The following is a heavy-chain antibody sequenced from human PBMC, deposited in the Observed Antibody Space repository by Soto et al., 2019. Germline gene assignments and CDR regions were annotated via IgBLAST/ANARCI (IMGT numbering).Heavy chain of an antibody. D-gene: IGHD6-19*01. CDR2: FDPEDGET. V-gene: IGHV1-24*01. CDR3: ATDLRGSGWHDLFDY. J-gene: IGHJ4*02. Sequence: GSVTVSWKSSGSTLPEVSMHWVRQAPGKGLEWMGGFDPEDGETIYAQKFQGRVTMTEDTSTDTAYMELSSLRSEDTAVYYCATDLRGSGWHDLFDYRGQGTLVTVSA. CDR1: GSTLPEVS.